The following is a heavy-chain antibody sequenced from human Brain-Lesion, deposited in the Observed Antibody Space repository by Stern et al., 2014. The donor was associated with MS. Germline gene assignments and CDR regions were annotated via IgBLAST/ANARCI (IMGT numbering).Heavy chain of an antibody. J-gene: IGHJ4*02. D-gene: IGHD2-15*01. CDR1: GFSLSNAAMG. Sequence: QVPLRESGPVLVKPTETLTLTCSVSGFSLSNAAMGVSWIRPPPGKALECLAHIFSTGETAYSTSLKSRLTISKDTSRSQVVLTMTNMDPVDTATYYCARMREYCSGGICFAGYYDSWGQGTLVTVSS. V-gene: IGHV2-26*01. CDR3: ARMREYCSGGICFAGYYDS. CDR2: IFSTGET.